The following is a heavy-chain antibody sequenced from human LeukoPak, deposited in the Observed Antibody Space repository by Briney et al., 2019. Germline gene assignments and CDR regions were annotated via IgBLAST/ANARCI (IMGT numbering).Heavy chain of an antibody. CDR2: IYYSGST. J-gene: IGHJ3*02. D-gene: IGHD5-24*01. CDR3: ARDHREMATTDAFDI. Sequence: PSETLSLTCTVSGGSISSYYWSWIRQPPGKGLEWIGYIYYSGSTNYNPSLKSRVTISVDTSKNQFSLKLSSVTAADTAVYYCARDHREMATTDAFDIWGQGIMVTVSS. V-gene: IGHV4-59*01. CDR1: GGSISSYY.